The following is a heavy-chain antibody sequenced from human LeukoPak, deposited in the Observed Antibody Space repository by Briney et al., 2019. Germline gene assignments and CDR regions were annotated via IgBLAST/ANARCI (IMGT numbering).Heavy chain of an antibody. J-gene: IGHJ4*02. Sequence: SETLSLTCTVSGGSISGYYWSWIRQPPGKGLEWIGYIYYSGSTNYNPSPKSRVTISVDTSKNQFSLKLSSVTAADTAVYYCARHRHSSSWYKFDYWGQGTLVTVSS. V-gene: IGHV4-59*08. D-gene: IGHD6-13*01. CDR1: GGSISGYY. CDR3: ARHRHSSSWYKFDY. CDR2: IYYSGST.